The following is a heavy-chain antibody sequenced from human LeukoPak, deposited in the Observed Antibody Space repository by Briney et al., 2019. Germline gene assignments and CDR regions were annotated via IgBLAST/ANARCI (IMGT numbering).Heavy chain of an antibody. J-gene: IGHJ3*02. CDR3: ARSSSSWYGLGDAFDI. CDR2: ISSSSSTI. Sequence: GGSLRLPCAAAGFTFSSYSMNWVRQAPGKGLEWVSYISSSSSTIYYADSVKGRFTISRDNAKNSLYLQMNSLRAEDTAVYYCARSSSSWYGLGDAFDIWGQGTMVTVSS. D-gene: IGHD6-13*01. CDR1: GFTFSSYS. V-gene: IGHV3-48*01.